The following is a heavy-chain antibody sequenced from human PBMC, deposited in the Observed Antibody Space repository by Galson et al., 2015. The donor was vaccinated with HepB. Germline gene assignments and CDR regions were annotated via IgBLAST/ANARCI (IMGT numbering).Heavy chain of an antibody. CDR2: IRRNTYGATT. J-gene: IGHJ4*02. V-gene: IGHV3-49*03. Sequence: SLRLSCASSGFTFGDYAVNWFRQAPGKGLEWIGFIRRNTYGATTEYAESLKGRFSISRDDSKNIAHLQMNSLQTEDTAFYFCSREAAGLGGYLYYWGRGTLVTVSS. D-gene: IGHD6-13*01. CDR1: GFTFGDYA. CDR3: SREAAGLGGYLYY.